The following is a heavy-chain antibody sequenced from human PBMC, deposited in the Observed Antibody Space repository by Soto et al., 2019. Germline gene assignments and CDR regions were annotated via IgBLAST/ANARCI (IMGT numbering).Heavy chain of an antibody. J-gene: IGHJ3*02. CDR3: ARDPGSGAFDI. Sequence: GGLLRLSCGASGFTFSNYGMHWVRQAPGKGLEWVAVIWYDGSNQYYAESVKGRFTISRDNSKNTLDLQVNSLRAEDTAVYYCARDPGSGAFDIWGQGTMVTVSS. D-gene: IGHD3-10*01. V-gene: IGHV3-33*01. CDR1: GFTFSNYG. CDR2: IWYDGSNQ.